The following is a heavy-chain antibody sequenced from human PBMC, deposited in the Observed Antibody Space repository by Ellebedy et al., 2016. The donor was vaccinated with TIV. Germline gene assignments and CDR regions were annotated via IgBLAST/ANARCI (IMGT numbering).Heavy chain of an antibody. V-gene: IGHV1-58*02. CDR2: IVVGSGNT. Sequence: AASVKVSCKASGFTFTSSAMQWVRQARGQRLEGIRWIVVGSGNTNYAQKFQERVTITRDMSTSTAYMELSSLRSEDTAVYYCAATSGSYRSMLLAGPLDDAFDIWGQGTVVTVSS. CDR3: AATSGSYRSMLLAGPLDDAFDI. D-gene: IGHD1-26*01. J-gene: IGHJ3*02. CDR1: GFTFTSSA.